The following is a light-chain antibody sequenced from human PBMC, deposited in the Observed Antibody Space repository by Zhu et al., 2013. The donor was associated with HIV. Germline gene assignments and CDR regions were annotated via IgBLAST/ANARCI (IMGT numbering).Light chain of an antibody. V-gene: IGKV3D-20*02. J-gene: IGKJ4*01. Sequence: EIVLTQSPGTLSLSPGERATLSCRASRSVTSSYLAWYQQKPGQAPRLLIYGASSRATGIPDRFSGSGSGTDFTLTISRLEPEDFAVYYCQQRISWPRLTFGGGTKVEIK. CDR1: RSVTSSY. CDR3: QQRISWPRLT. CDR2: GAS.